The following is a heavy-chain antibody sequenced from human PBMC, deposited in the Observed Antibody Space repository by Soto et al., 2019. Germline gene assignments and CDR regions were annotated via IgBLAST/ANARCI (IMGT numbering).Heavy chain of an antibody. Sequence: XETLSLTSAVYSGSFSGYYWSWIRQPPGKGLEWIGEINHSVSTNYNPSLKSRVTISVDTSKNQFSLKLSSVTAADTAVYYCARRRDGYNYVFDYWGQGTLVTASS. J-gene: IGHJ4*02. CDR1: SGSFSGYY. D-gene: IGHD5-12*01. CDR3: ARRRDGYNYVFDY. V-gene: IGHV4-34*01. CDR2: INHSVST.